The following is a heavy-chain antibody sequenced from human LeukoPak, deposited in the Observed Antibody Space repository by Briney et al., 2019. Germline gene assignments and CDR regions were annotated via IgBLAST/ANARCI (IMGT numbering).Heavy chain of an antibody. CDR3: AKDRYCSSTSCSHAYYYYGMDV. D-gene: IGHD2-2*01. V-gene: IGHV3-23*01. J-gene: IGHJ6*02. CDR1: GLTFSSYA. CDR2: ISGSGGST. Sequence: GGSLRLSCAASGLTFSSYAMSWVRQAPGKGRECVSAISGSGGSTYYAESVKGGFTISRDNSKNALYLQMNSLRAEDTAVYYCAKDRYCSSTSCSHAYYYYGMDVWGQGTTGTVSS.